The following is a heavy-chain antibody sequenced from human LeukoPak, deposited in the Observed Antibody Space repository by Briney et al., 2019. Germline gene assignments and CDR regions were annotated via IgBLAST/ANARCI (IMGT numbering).Heavy chain of an antibody. CDR3: ARDGPLFGESPLYYMDV. D-gene: IGHD3-10*02. V-gene: IGHV1-18*01. CDR1: GDTFTSYG. Sequence: ASVKVSCKDSGDTFTSYGMSWVRQAPGQGLEWMGWISAYNGNTNYAQKFQGRVTMTTGTSTSTAYMELRSLRSDDTALYYCARDGPLFGESPLYYMDVWGKGTTVTVSS. J-gene: IGHJ6*03. CDR2: ISAYNGNT.